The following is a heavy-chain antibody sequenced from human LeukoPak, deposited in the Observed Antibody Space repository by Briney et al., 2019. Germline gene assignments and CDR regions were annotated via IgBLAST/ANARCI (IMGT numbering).Heavy chain of an antibody. CDR2: IKQDGSEK. D-gene: IGHD6-13*01. J-gene: IGHJ6*03. V-gene: IGHV3-7*01. CDR1: GFTFSSYE. Sequence: PGGSLRLSCAASGFTFSSYEMNWVRQAPGKGLEWVANIKQDGSEKYYVDSVKGRFTISRDNAKNSLYLQMNSLRAEDTAVYYCARDPIAAAGYYYYYMDVWGKGTTVTVSS. CDR3: ARDPIAAAGYYYYYMDV.